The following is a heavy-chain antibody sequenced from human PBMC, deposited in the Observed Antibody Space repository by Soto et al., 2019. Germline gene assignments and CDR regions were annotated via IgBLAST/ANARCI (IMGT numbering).Heavy chain of an antibody. CDR1: GFAFNSYA. J-gene: IGHJ4*02. CDR3: AKDAAPYFGRVSYFDY. CDR2: LSGRGGST. V-gene: IGHV3-23*01. Sequence: EVQLLESGGGLIQPGGSLRLSCAASGFAFNSYAMSWVRQSPGKGLEWISGLSGRGGSTYYADSVKGRFTIFRDNSKNTLHLQMNSLRAEDTAVYYCAKDAAPYFGRVSYFDYWGQGTLVTVSS. D-gene: IGHD3-3*01.